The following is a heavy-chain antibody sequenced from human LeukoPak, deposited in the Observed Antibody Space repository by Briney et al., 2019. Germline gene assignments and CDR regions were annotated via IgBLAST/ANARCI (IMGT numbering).Heavy chain of an antibody. CDR2: ISGDGGST. V-gene: IGHV3-43*02. J-gene: IGHJ6*03. D-gene: IGHD3-10*01. Sequence: GGSLRLSCAASGFTFDDYAMHWVRQAAGKGMEWVSLISGDGGSTYYADSVNGRFTISRDNSKNSLYLQMNSLRTEDTALYYCAKDGAGFGELFSVYYYYYYMDVWGKGTTVTGSS. CDR1: GFTFDDYA. CDR3: AKDGAGFGELFSVYYYYYYMDV.